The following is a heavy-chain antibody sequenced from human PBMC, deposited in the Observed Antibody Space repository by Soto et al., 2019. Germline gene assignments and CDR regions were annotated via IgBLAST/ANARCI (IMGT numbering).Heavy chain of an antibody. CDR3: ARECRRYFDWSPPVCG. V-gene: IGHV4-30-4*01. D-gene: IGHD3-9*01. CDR2: IYYSGST. CDR1: GGSISSGDYY. Sequence: SETLSLTCTVSGGSISSGDYYWSWIRQPPGKGLEWIGHIYYSGSTYYNPSLKSRVTISVDTSKNQFSLKLSSVTAADTAVYYCARECRRYFDWSPPVCGWGQGTLVTVSS. J-gene: IGHJ4*02.